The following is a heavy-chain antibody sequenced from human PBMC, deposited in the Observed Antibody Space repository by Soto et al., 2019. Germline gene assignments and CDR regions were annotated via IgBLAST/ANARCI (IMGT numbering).Heavy chain of an antibody. V-gene: IGHV3-30*18. D-gene: IGHD1-26*01. CDR3: AKDEGVGGTLGLPIGYDS. J-gene: IGHJ4*02. CDR2: ISSDGSRR. CDR1: EFTFSGDA. Sequence: QVRLVESGGGVVQPGRSLRLSCEVSEFTFSGDAMHWVRQAPGKGLEWVAVISSDGSRRFYADFVRGRFTISRDNSKNTLYLQMNSLRADDTAVYYCAKDEGVGGTLGLPIGYDSWGQGTLVTVSS.